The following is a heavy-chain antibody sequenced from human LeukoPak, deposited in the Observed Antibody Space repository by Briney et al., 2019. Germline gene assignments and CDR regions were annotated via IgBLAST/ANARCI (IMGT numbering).Heavy chain of an antibody. J-gene: IGHJ6*02. Sequence: GGSLRLSCAASGFTFSSYAMSWVRQAPGKGLEWVSGISGSGGSTYYADSVKGRFTISRDNSKNTLYLQMNSLRAEDTAVYYCARLRFYGMDVWGQGTTVTVSS. CDR3: ARLRFYGMDV. CDR2: ISGSGGST. D-gene: IGHD3-3*01. V-gene: IGHV3-23*01. CDR1: GFTFSSYA.